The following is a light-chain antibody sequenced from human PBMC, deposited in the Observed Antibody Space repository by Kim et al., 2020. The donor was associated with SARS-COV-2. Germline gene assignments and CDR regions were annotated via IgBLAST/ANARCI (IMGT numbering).Light chain of an antibody. J-gene: IGLJ1*01. CDR2: DVF. Sequence: GQSITISCTGTSSDIGGYSYVSWYQQHPGKAPKLMIFDVFKRPSGVSNRFSGSKSGNTASLTISGLQAEDEADYYCSSYTSSSTYVFGTGTKVTVL. CDR3: SSYTSSSTYV. CDR1: SSDIGGYSY. V-gene: IGLV2-14*03.